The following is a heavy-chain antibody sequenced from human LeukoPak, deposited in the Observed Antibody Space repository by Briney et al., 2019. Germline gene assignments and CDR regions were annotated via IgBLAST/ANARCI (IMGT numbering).Heavy chain of an antibody. CDR3: ARRGDLTSFDP. J-gene: IGHJ5*02. CDR2: IYYTGTT. V-gene: IGHV4-39*07. Sequence: KPSETLSLTCTVSGGSISSSSHYWGWIRQPPGKGLEWIGSIYYTGTTYYNPSLKNRVTISVDTSKNQFSLKLSSVTAADTAVYYCARRGDLTSFDPWGQGTLVTVSS. CDR1: GGSISSSSHY. D-gene: IGHD3-16*01.